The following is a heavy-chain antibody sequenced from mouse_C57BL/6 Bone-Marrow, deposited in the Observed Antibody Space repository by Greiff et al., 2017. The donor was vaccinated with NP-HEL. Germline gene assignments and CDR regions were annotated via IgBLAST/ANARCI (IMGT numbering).Heavy chain of an antibody. J-gene: IGHJ1*03. V-gene: IGHV1-52*01. Sequence: VQLQQPGAELVRPGSSVKLSCKASGYTFTSYWMHWVKQRPIQGLEWIGNIDPSDSEPHYNQKFKDKATLTVDKSSSTAYMQLSSLTSEDSAVYYCARVGYDGYYWYFDVWGTGTTVTVSS. CDR3: ARVGYDGYYWYFDV. CDR2: IDPSDSEP. D-gene: IGHD2-3*01. CDR1: GYTFTSYW.